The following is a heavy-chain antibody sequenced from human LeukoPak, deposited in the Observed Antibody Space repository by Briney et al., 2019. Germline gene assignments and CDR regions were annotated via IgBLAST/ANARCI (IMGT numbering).Heavy chain of an antibody. CDR1: GYTFTSYY. V-gene: IGHV1-46*01. D-gene: IGHD6-13*01. CDR3: ARGIAAAGTGGGAFDY. J-gene: IGHJ4*02. CDR2: INPSGGST. Sequence: ASVTVSFTASGYTFTSYYMHWVRQAPGQGLEWMGIINPSGGSTSYAQKFQGRVTMTRDTSTSTVYMELSSLRSEDTAVYYCARGIAAAGTGGGAFDYWGQGTLVTVSS.